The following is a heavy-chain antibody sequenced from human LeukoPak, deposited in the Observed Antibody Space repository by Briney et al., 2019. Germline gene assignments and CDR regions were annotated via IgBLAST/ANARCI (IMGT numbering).Heavy chain of an antibody. CDR2: IYSGGST. CDR3: ARDRITMVRGSLYYYYGMDV. CDR1: GFTVSSNY. J-gene: IGHJ6*02. Sequence: PGGSLRLSCAASGFTVSSNYMSWVRQAPGKGPEWVSVIYSGGSTYYADSVKGRFTISRHNSKNTLYLQMNSLRAEDTAVYYCARDRITMVRGSLYYYYGMDVWGQGTTVTVSS. D-gene: IGHD3-10*01. V-gene: IGHV3-53*04.